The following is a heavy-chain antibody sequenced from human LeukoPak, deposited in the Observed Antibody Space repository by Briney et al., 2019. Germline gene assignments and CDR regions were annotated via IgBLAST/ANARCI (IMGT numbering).Heavy chain of an antibody. CDR3: ASYDYYDSSGRWLDAFDI. Sequence: GESLKISCKGSGYTFTSYWIGWVRQMPGKGLEWMGIIYPGDSDTRYSPSFQGQVTISADKSISTAYLQWSSLKASDTAMYYCASYDYYDSSGRWLDAFDIWGQGTMVTVSS. J-gene: IGHJ3*02. V-gene: IGHV5-51*01. CDR2: IYPGDSDT. D-gene: IGHD3-22*01. CDR1: GYTFTSYW.